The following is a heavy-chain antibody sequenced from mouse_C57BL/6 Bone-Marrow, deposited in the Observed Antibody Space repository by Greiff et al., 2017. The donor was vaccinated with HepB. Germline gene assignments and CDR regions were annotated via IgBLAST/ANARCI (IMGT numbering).Heavy chain of an antibody. D-gene: IGHD2-1*01. Sequence: VQLQQSGAELVRPGASVTLSCKASGYTFTDYEMHWVKQTPVHGLEWIGAIDPETGGTAYNQKFKGKAILTADKSSSTAYMELRSLTSEDSAVYYCTRGLYGNYYWGQGTTLTVSS. CDR1: GYTFTDYE. CDR2: IDPETGGT. J-gene: IGHJ2*01. V-gene: IGHV1-15*01. CDR3: TRGLYGNYY.